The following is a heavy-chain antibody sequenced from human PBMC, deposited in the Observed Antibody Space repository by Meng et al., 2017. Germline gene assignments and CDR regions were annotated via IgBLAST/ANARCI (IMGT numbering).Heavy chain of an antibody. CDR2: INPNSGGT. D-gene: IGHD3-10*01. CDR1: GYTFTGYY. CDR3: ARDPPYGSGSYYLGADY. V-gene: IGHV1-2*02. J-gene: IGHJ4*02. Sequence: ASVKVSCKASGYTFTGYYMYWVRQAPGQGLEWMGWINPNSGGTNYAQKFQGRVTMTRDTSISTAYMELSRLRSDDTAVYYCARDPPYGSGSYYLGADYWGQGTLVTVSS.